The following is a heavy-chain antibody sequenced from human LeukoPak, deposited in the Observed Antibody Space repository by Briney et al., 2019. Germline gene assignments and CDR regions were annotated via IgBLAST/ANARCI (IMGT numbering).Heavy chain of an antibody. D-gene: IGHD6-13*01. CDR2: ISISGTTT. Sequence: PGGSLRLSCAASGFTFSSYSMNWVRQAPGKGLEWVSYISISGTTTHYADSVKGRFTTSRDNAKNSLYLQMNSLRGEDTAVYYCARARTSQQLNSFDIWGQGTMVTVSS. V-gene: IGHV3-48*04. CDR3: ARARTSQQLNSFDI. CDR1: GFTFSSYS. J-gene: IGHJ3*02.